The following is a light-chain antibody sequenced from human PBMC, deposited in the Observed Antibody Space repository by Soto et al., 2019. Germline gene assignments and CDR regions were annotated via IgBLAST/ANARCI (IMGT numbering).Light chain of an antibody. V-gene: IGLV2-11*01. J-gene: IGLJ2*01. Sequence: LTQPRSVSGFPGQSVTISCTGTSSDVGGYNYVSWYQQHPGKAPKLMIYDVNKRPSGVPDRFSGSKSDNTASLTISGLQAEDEADYYCCSYAGSYTLIFGGCTNVTVL. CDR1: SSDVGGYNY. CDR2: DVN. CDR3: CSYAGSYTLI.